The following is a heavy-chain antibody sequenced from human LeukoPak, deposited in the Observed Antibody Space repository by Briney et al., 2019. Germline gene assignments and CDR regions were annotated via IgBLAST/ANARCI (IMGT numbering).Heavy chain of an antibody. V-gene: IGHV6-1*01. J-gene: IGHJ6*02. D-gene: IGHD3-9*01. CDR2: TYYRSKWYN. Sequence: SQTLSLTCAISGDSVSSNSAAWNWIRQSPSRGLEWLGRTYYRSKWYNDYAVSVKSRITINPDTSENQFSLQLNSVTPEDTAVYYCARDPVLWSSTYYDILAGYYSDYYYGMDVWGQGTTVTVSS. CDR1: GDSVSSNSAA. CDR3: ARDPVLWSSTYYDILAGYYSDYYYGMDV.